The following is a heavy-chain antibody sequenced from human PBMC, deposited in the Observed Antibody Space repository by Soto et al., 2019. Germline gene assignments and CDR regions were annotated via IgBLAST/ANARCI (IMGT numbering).Heavy chain of an antibody. CDR2: INPNSGNT. CDR1: GYTFTSYA. D-gene: IGHD4-4*01. V-gene: IGHV1-8*02. J-gene: IGHJ6*02. CDR3: ARGLAVTTSGYYGMDV. Sequence: ASVKVSCEASGYTFTSYAMHCVRQAPGQGLEWMGWINPNSGNTSYSQKFQGRVTMTRNTSISTAYMELSSLRSEDTAVYYCARGLAVTTSGYYGMDVWGQGTTVTVSS.